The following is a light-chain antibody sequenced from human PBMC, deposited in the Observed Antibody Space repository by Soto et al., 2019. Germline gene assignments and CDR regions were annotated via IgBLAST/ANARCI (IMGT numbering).Light chain of an antibody. V-gene: IGKV1-5*01. CDR1: QSVTGW. J-gene: IGKJ2*01. CDR2: DAS. CDR3: QQYHSYSPYT. Sequence: DIQMTQSPSTLSASVGDRVTITCRASQSVTGWLAWYQQKPGEAPKLLIYDASTLASGVPSRFSGSGSVTQFTLTISSLQPDDSATYYCQQYHSYSPYTFGHGTKLEIK.